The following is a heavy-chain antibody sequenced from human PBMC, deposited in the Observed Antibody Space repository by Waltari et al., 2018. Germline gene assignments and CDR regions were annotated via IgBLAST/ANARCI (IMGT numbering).Heavy chain of an antibody. D-gene: IGHD2-8*01. CDR1: GGSFSGYY. V-gene: IGHV4-34*01. CDR2: INHSGST. J-gene: IGHJ1*01. Sequence: QVQLQQWGAGLLKPSETLSLTCAVYGGSFSGYYWSWIRQPPGKGLEWIGEINHSGSTNYNPSLKSRVTISVDTSKNQFSLKLSSVTAADTAVYYCADYGGYCTNGVCYRTGMRRGYFQHWGQGTLVTVSS. CDR3: ADYGGYCTNGVCYRTGMRRGYFQH.